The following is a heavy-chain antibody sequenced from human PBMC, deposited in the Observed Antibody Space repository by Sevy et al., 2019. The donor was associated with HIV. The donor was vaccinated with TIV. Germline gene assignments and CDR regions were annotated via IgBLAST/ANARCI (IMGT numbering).Heavy chain of an antibody. CDR2: ISTSGGTI. J-gene: IGHJ5*02. CDR1: GFTFSDYQ. CDR3: APGSLS. Sequence: GGSLRLSCAASGFTFSDYQMNWVRQAPGKGLEWVSYISTSGGTIYYADSVEGRFTISRDNAKNSLYLQMSSRRVEDTAIYYCAPGSLSWGQGTLVTV. D-gene: IGHD3-10*01. V-gene: IGHV3-48*03.